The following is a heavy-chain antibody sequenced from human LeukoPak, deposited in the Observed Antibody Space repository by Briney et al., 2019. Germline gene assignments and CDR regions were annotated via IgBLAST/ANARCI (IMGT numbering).Heavy chain of an antibody. Sequence: SETLSLTCAVYGGSFSGYYWSWIRQPPGKGLEWIGEINRSGSTNYDPSLKSRVTISVDTSKNQFSLKLRSVTAADTAVYYCARDRVGQQLVGRNYYYYYMDVWGKGTTVTISS. V-gene: IGHV4-34*01. CDR3: ARDRVGQQLVGRNYYYYYMDV. J-gene: IGHJ6*03. CDR2: INRSGST. D-gene: IGHD6-13*01. CDR1: GGSFSGYY.